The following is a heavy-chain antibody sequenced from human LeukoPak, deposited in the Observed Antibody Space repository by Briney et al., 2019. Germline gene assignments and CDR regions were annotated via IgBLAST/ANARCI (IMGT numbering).Heavy chain of an antibody. CDR2: ISGSGAGT. V-gene: IGHV3-23*01. CDR1: GFTFSSFD. Sequence: GGSLRLSCAASGFTFSSFDLSWVRHAPGKGLEWVSAISGSGAGTYYADSVKGRFTISRDNSKNTLYLQMTGLRAEDTAVYYCAKVLHYYDDNTSPGYWGRGTLVTVSS. J-gene: IGHJ4*02. CDR3: AKVLHYYDDNTSPGY. D-gene: IGHD3-22*01.